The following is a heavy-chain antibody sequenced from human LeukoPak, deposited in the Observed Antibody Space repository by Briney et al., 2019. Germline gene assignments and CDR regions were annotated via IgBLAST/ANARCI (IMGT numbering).Heavy chain of an antibody. J-gene: IGHJ5*02. CDR2: ISGDGTAR. V-gene: IGHV3-74*01. D-gene: IGHD3-10*01. CDR1: GFTSSSYW. Sequence: PGGSLRLSCAASGFTSSSYWMHWVRQVPGKGLVWVSRISGDGTARNYADSVKGRFTISRDDAENTVDLRMNSLRGEDTAVYYCVRGRGSYGWFDPWGQGTLVTVSS. CDR3: VRGRGSYGWFDP.